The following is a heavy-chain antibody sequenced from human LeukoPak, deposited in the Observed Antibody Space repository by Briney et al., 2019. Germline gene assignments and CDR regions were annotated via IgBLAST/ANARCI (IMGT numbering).Heavy chain of an antibody. J-gene: IGHJ4*02. CDR3: ARNAQVTRYFDY. CDR2: MNPNSGNT. Sequence: GASVKVSCKASGYTFSTYDINWVRQATGQGLEWMGWMNPNSGNTGYAQKFHGRVTMTRNTSISTAYMELSSLRSEDTAVYYCARNAQVTRYFDYWGQGTLVTVSS. V-gene: IGHV1-8*01. D-gene: IGHD5-18*01. CDR1: GYTFSTYD.